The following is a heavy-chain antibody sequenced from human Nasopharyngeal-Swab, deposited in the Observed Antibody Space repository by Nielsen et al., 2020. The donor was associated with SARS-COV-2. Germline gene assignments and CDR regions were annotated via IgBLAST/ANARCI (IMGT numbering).Heavy chain of an antibody. CDR1: GFTFSNYG. J-gene: IGHJ3*01. D-gene: IGHD3-16*01. CDR3: AKAFGEDQLAEDAFDA. Sequence: GESLKISCAASGFTFSNYGMHWVRQAPGKGLEWVAVISYDGNIKSYADSVRGRFLTSRGNSHNTLYLQMSRLRTEDRAVYYCAKAFGEDQLAEDAFDAWGQGTMVTVSS. CDR2: ISYDGNIK. V-gene: IGHV3-30*18.